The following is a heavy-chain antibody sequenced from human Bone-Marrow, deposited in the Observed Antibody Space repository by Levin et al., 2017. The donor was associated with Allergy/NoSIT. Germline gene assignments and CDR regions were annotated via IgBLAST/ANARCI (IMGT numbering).Heavy chain of an antibody. Sequence: GGSLRLSCAASGFTFSSYGMHWVRQAPGKGLEWVAVIWYDGSNKYYADSVKGRFTISRDNSKNTLYLQMNSLRAEDTAVYYCARESVGYRDYYYYMDVWGKGTTVTVSS. V-gene: IGHV3-33*01. CDR2: IWYDGSNK. CDR1: GFTFSSYG. J-gene: IGHJ6*03. D-gene: IGHD5-12*01. CDR3: ARESVGYRDYYYYMDV.